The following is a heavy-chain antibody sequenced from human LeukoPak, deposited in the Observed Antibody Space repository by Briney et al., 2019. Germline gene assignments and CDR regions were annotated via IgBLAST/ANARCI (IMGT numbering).Heavy chain of an antibody. D-gene: IGHD3-9*01. CDR3: ARSALRYFDWLIN. CDR2: IYYSGST. V-gene: IGHV4-61*01. Sequence: SETLSLTCTVSGGPVSSGSYYWSWIRQPPGKGLEWIGYIYYSGSTNYNPSLKSRVTISVDTSKNQFSLKLSSVTAADTAVYYCARSALRYFDWLINWGQGTLVTVSS. J-gene: IGHJ4*02. CDR1: GGPVSSGSYY.